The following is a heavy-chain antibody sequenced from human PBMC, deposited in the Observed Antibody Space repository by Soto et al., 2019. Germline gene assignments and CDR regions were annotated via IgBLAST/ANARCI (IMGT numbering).Heavy chain of an antibody. CDR3: ARDGGRGYDILTGYYHYYYGMDV. CDR2: ISSSSSYI. V-gene: IGHV3-21*01. D-gene: IGHD3-9*01. CDR1: GFTFSSYS. J-gene: IGHJ6*02. Sequence: LSLSCAASGFTFSSYSMNWVRQAPGKGLEWVSSISSSSSYIYYADSVKGRFTISRDNAKNSLYLQMNSLRAEDTAVYYCARDGGRGYDILTGYYHYYYGMDVWGQGTTVTVSS.